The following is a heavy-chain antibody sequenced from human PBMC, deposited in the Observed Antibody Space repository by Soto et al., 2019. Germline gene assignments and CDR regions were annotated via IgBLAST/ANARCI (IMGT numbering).Heavy chain of an antibody. CDR2: IVPIFSTA. Sequence: QVQLVQSGAEVKKPGSSVKVACKVSGDTFSNYAINWVRQAPGQGLEWMGAIVPIFSTANYAQKFQGRVIITADVFTIQAYMELSGLRSDYTASYYCAREPSAPGTLREDASAILGQGTLVTVSS. V-gene: IGHV1-69*12. CDR1: GDTFSNYA. J-gene: IGHJ3*02. D-gene: IGHD6-13*01. CDR3: AREPSAPGTLREDASAI.